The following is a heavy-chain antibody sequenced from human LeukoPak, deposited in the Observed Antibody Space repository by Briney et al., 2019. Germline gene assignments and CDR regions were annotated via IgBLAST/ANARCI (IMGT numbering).Heavy chain of an antibody. CDR2: IYHSGST. J-gene: IGHJ4*02. CDR3: ARIPIVGATYYFDY. CDR1: GGSLSSSNW. Sequence: SETLSLTCAVSGGSLSSSNWWSWVRQPPGKGLEWIGEIYHSGSTNYNPSLKSRVTISVDKSKNQFSLKLSSVTAADTAVYYCARIPIVGATYYFDYWGQGTLVTVSS. D-gene: IGHD1-26*01. V-gene: IGHV4-4*02.